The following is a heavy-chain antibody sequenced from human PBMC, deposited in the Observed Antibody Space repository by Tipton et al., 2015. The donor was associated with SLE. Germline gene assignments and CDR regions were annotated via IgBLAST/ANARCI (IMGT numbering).Heavy chain of an antibody. CDR3: ARLGYNGYHWYFDF. J-gene: IGHJ4*02. CDR1: GDSISSSSYY. D-gene: IGHD5-12*01. CDR2: VYYTGNT. Sequence: TLSLTCIVSGDSISSSSYYWGWIRQPPGKGLEWVGTVYYTGNTFYNPSLKSRVTISVDTSKNQFSLKLSSATAADTAMYYCARLGYNGYHWYFDFWGQGALVTVSS. V-gene: IGHV4-39*07.